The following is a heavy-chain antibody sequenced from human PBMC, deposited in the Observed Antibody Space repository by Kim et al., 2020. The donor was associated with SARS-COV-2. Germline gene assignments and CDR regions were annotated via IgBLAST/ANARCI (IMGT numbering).Heavy chain of an antibody. Sequence: ASVKVSCKASGYTFTSYAMHWVRQAPGQRLEWMGWINAGNGNTKYSQKFQGRVTITRDTSASTAYMELSSLRSEDTAVYYCARDLVITTDPLYYFDYWGQGTLVTVSS. CDR1: GYTFTSYA. J-gene: IGHJ4*02. CDR3: ARDLVITTDPLYYFDY. V-gene: IGHV1-3*01. CDR2: INAGNGNT. D-gene: IGHD3-22*01.